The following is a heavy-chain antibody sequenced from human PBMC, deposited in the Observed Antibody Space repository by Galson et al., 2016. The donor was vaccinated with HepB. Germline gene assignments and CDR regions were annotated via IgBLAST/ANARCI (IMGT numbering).Heavy chain of an antibody. D-gene: IGHD6-19*01. Sequence: SLRLSCAASGFTFSSYGMHWVRQAPGKGLEWVAVISYDGSSKYYADSVKGRFTISRDNSKNTLYLQMNSLRAEDTAVYHCAKDKWVGSGWPWYYFDYWGQGTLVTGSS. V-gene: IGHV3-30*18. CDR3: AKDKWVGSGWPWYYFDY. CDR2: ISYDGSSK. CDR1: GFTFSSYG. J-gene: IGHJ4*02.